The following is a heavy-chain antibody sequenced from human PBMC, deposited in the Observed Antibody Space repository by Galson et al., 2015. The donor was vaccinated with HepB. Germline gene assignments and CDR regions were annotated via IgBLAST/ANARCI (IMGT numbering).Heavy chain of an antibody. CDR2: ISGSGDTT. D-gene: IGHD2-2*01. CDR1: RLTSSTYG. CDR3: ANVPPRGGYQLPRVGYCFDS. V-gene: IGHV3-23*01. J-gene: IGHJ5*01. Sequence: SLRLSCAVSRLTSSTYGMSWVRQAPGKGLEWVAVISGSGDTTHYGDSVKGRFTISSEKSKNTWFLQMNSLRVEDTAVYYCANVPPRGGYQLPRVGYCFDSWGQGILVSVS.